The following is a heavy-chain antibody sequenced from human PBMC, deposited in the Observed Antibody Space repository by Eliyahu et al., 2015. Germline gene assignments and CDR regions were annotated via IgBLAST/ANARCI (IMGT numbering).Heavy chain of an antibody. V-gene: IGHV4-61*02. J-gene: IGHJ4*02. CDR3: ARGSFVVAAKMYYFDY. Sequence: QVQLQESGPGLVKPSQXLSLXCXXXGCXISXGXSSWSWIRQPAGKGLDWIGRIYXSGSTNYNPSLKSRVTISVDTSKNQFSLKLSSVTAADTAVYYCARGSFVVAAKMYYFDYWGQGTLVTVSS. D-gene: IGHD2-15*01. CDR2: IYXSGST. CDR1: GCXISXGXSS.